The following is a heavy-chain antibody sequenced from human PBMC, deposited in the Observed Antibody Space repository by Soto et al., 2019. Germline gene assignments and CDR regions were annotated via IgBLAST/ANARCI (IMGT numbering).Heavy chain of an antibody. D-gene: IGHD1-26*01. Sequence: QVQVVESGGGVVQPGRSLRLSCAASGFTFSSYGMHWVRQAPGKGLEWVAVISYDGSYKNYADSVKGRFTISRDNSKNTLYLDMNSPRGEDTAVYYWANGVQWYSRNYYHRNLDYYGLGVWGQGTTGTVSS. CDR3: ANGVQWYSRNYYHRNLDYYGLGV. CDR2: ISYDGSYK. V-gene: IGHV3-30*18. J-gene: IGHJ6*02. CDR1: GFTFSSYG.